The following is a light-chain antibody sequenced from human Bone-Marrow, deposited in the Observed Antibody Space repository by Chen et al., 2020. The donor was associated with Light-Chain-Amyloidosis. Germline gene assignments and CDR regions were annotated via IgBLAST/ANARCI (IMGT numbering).Light chain of an antibody. V-gene: IGKV3-20*01. J-gene: IGKJ1*01. CDR2: GAS. Sequence: EVVLTQSPGTLSLSPGEGVTLSCRASQSIRSNFLAWYQQKPGQAPRLLIYGASTRASGIPDRFSGSGSGTDFTLSISRLEPEDCSVYYCHQYGDAPWTFGQGTKVEIK. CDR1: QSIRSNF. CDR3: HQYGDAPWT.